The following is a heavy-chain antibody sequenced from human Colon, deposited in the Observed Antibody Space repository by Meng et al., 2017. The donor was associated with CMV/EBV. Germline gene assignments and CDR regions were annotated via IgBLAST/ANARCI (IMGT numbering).Heavy chain of an antibody. CDR1: GGSFSGSY. Sequence: QVQLQQWGEGLLKPSETLSLTCAVEGGSFSGSYWTWLRQSPGEGLGGIGKINHSGGTNYTPSLKSPVTISIETSKTQFALKVRSLTAADTAMYYCARNSRGDYWGQGTLVTVSS. CDR3: ARNSRGDY. J-gene: IGHJ4*02. D-gene: IGHD2/OR15-2a*01. V-gene: IGHV4-34*01. CDR2: INHSGGT.